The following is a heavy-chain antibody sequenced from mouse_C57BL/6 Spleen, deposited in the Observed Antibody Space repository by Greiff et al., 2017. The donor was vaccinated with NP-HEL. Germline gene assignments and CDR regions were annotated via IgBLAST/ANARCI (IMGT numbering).Heavy chain of an antibody. V-gene: IGHV14-4*01. Sequence: EVQLQQSGAELVRPGASVKLSCTASGFNIKDDYMHWVKQRPEQGLEWIGWIDPENGDTEYASKFQGKATITAETSSNTAYLQLSSLTSEDTAVYYCTTPQLGPWFAYWGQGTLVTVSA. CDR2: IDPENGDT. D-gene: IGHD3-1*01. J-gene: IGHJ3*01. CDR3: TTPQLGPWFAY. CDR1: GFNIKDDY.